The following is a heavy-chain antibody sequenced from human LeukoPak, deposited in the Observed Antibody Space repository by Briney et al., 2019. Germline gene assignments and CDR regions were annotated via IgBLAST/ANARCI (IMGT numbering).Heavy chain of an antibody. Sequence: ASVKVSCKASGYMFTGYYMHWVRQAPGQGLEWMGRIIPILGIANYAQKFQGRVTITADKSTSTAYMELSSLRSEDTAVYYCASPRRGDYWGQGTLVTVSS. V-gene: IGHV1-69*02. CDR2: IIPILGIA. CDR1: GYMFTGYY. J-gene: IGHJ4*02. CDR3: ASPRRGDY. D-gene: IGHD3-10*01.